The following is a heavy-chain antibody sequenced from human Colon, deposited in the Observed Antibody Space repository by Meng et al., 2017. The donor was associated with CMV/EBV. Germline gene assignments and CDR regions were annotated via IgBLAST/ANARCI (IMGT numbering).Heavy chain of an antibody. Sequence: SVKVSCKASGGTFSSYTISWVRQAPGQGLEWMGRIIPILGIANYAQKFQGRVTITADKSTSTAYMELSSLRSEDTAVYYCARGLYCGGDCYLPHFDYWGQGTLVTVS. CDR3: ARGLYCGGDCYLPHFDY. V-gene: IGHV1-69*02. CDR1: GGTFSSYT. J-gene: IGHJ4*02. CDR2: IIPILGIA. D-gene: IGHD2-21*01.